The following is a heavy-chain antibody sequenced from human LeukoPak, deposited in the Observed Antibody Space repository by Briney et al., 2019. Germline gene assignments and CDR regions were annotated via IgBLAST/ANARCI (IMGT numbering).Heavy chain of an antibody. CDR2: VHSSGNT. J-gene: IGHJ4*02. D-gene: IGHD3-10*01. CDR1: GGSISDSSFY. Sequence: SETLSLTCTVSGGSISDSSFYWGWIRQPPGKGLEWIGSVHSSGNTNYAPSLNSRVTLSVDTSENQFSLKLSSVTAADTAVYYCARVYGSGRSAIREYFDYWGQGTLVTVSS. CDR3: ARVYGSGRSAIREYFDY. V-gene: IGHV4-39*01.